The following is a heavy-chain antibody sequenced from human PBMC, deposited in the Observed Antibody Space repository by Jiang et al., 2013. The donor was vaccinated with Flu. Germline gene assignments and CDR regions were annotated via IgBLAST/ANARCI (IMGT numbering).Heavy chain of an antibody. D-gene: IGHD3-9*01. J-gene: IGHJ3*02. CDR3: ARDLGRYPTGAFDI. V-gene: IGHV4-59*01. Sequence: SGPGLVKPSETLSLTCTVSGGSISSYYWSWIRQPPGKGLEWIGYIYYSGSTNYNPSLKSRVTISVDTSKNQFSLKLSSVTAADTAVYYCARDLGRYPTGAFDIWGQGTMVTVSS. CDR1: GGSISSYY. CDR2: IYYSGST.